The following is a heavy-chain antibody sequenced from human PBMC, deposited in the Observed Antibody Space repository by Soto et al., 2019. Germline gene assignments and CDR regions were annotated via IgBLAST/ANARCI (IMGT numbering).Heavy chain of an antibody. CDR2: IFSTGST. CDR1: GGSISSYY. V-gene: IGHV4-59*01. J-gene: IGHJ4*02. D-gene: IGHD3-22*01. CDR3: ARDRGFKSYDSSGYYYYYFDY. Sequence: PSETLSLTCTVSGGSISSYYWSWIRQPPGKGMEWIGYIFSTGSTNYNPSLKSRVTISLDTSKNHFSLRLKSVTAADTAVYYCARDRGFKSYDSSGYYYYYFDYWGQGTLVTVSS.